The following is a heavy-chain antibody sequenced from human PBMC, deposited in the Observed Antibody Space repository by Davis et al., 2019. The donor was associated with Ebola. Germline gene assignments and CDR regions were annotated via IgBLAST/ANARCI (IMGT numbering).Heavy chain of an antibody. D-gene: IGHD2-15*01. V-gene: IGHV3-30-3*01. CDR3: ARDWQSSSGSASILDY. CDR1: GFTFSSYA. Sequence: GESLKISCAASGFTFSSYAMHWVRQAPGKGLEWVAVISYDGSNKYYADSVKGRFTISRDNSKNTLYLQMNSLRAEDTAVYYCARDWQSSSGSASILDYWGQGTLVTVSS. J-gene: IGHJ4*02. CDR2: ISYDGSNK.